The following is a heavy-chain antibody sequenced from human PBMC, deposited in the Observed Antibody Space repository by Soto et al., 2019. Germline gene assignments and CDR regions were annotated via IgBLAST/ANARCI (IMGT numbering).Heavy chain of an antibody. CDR2: IYYSGST. J-gene: IGHJ6*02. V-gene: IGHV4-59*01. CDR3: ARVGATTYYYYGMDV. CDR1: GGSISSYY. D-gene: IGHD1-26*01. Sequence: SETLSLTCTVSGGSISSYYWSWIRQPPGKGLEWIGYIYYSGSTNYNPSLKSRVTISVDTSKNQFSLKLSSVTAADTAVYYCARVGATTYYYYGMDVWGQGTTVTRLL.